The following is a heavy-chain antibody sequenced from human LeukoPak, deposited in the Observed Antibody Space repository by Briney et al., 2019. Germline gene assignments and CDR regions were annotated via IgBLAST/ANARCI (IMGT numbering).Heavy chain of an antibody. V-gene: IGHV3-66*01. D-gene: IGHD3-10*01. CDR2: IYSGGYT. J-gene: IGHJ4*02. CDR1: GLTVSSNY. CDR3: ARDQYNPGSGSSDY. Sequence: PGGSLRLSCAASGLTVSSNYMSWVRQAPGKGLEWVSVIYSGGYTYYADSVKGRFTISRDNSKNTLYLQMNSLRVEDTAVYYCARDQYNPGSGSSDYWGQGTLVTVSS.